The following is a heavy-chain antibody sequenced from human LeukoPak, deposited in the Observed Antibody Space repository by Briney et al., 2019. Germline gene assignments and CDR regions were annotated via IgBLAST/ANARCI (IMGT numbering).Heavy chain of an antibody. CDR3: ARDDSTGYYYLDG. D-gene: IGHD3-22*01. J-gene: IGHJ4*02. V-gene: IGHV3-7*05. CDR1: GFTFSNYF. Sequence: GGSLRLSCAASGFTFSNYFMSWVRQAPGKGLEWVANIKEDGSEKYYVGSVKGRFTISRDNAKNSLYLEMNSLRAEDTAVYYCARDDSTGYYYLDGWGQGTLVTVSS. CDR2: IKEDGSEK.